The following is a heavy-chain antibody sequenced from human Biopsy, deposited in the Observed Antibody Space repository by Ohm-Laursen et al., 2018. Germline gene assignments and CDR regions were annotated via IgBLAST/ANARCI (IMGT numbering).Heavy chain of an antibody. V-gene: IGHV1-69*04. CDR2: IIPILGVP. CDR3: ARDFFDSSGYFYYYNGVDL. D-gene: IGHD3-22*01. Sequence: SVKVSCKASGGTFSSYAVSWVRQAPGQGLEWMGRIIPILGVPNYAQKFQGRVTMTADTSTSTAYMELRSLRSDDTAVYYCARDFFDSSGYFYYYNGVDLWGQGTTVTVSS. CDR1: GGTFSSYA. J-gene: IGHJ6*02.